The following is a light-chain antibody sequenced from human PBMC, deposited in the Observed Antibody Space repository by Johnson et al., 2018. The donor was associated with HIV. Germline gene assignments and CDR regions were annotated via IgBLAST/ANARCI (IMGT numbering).Light chain of an antibody. CDR1: SSNIGNNY. V-gene: IGLV1-51*01. CDR2: DNN. Sequence: QSVLTQPPSVSAAPGQKVTISCSGSSSNIGNNYVSWYQQLPGTAPKLLIYDNNKRPSGIPDRLSGSKSGTSATLGITGLQTGDEADYYCGTWDSRRRARYVFGTGTKVTAL. J-gene: IGLJ1*01. CDR3: GTWDSRRRARYV.